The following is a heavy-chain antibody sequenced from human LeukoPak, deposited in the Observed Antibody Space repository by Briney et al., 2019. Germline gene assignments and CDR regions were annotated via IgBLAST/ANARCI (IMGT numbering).Heavy chain of an antibody. Sequence: SQTLSLTCTVSGGSISSGGYYWSWIRQHPGKGLEWIGYIYYSGSTYYNPSLKSRVTISVDTSKNQFSLKLSSVTAADTAVYYCANLRSSSSLLDAFDIWGQGTMVTVSS. D-gene: IGHD6-6*01. CDR2: IYYSGST. J-gene: IGHJ3*02. V-gene: IGHV4-31*03. CDR3: ANLRSSSSLLDAFDI. CDR1: GGSISSGGYY.